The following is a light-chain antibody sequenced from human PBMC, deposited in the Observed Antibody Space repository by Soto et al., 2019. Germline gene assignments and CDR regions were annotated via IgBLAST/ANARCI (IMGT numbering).Light chain of an antibody. J-gene: IGLJ1*01. CDR3: SSYTNRATYV. CDR2: DVS. Sequence: QSALTQPASVSGSPGQSITISCTGTSSDVGGYNYVSWYQQHPGKAPKLMVYDVSNRPSGVSNRFSGSKSGDTASLTISGLQAEDESDYYCSSYTNRATYVFGTGTKVTVL. V-gene: IGLV2-14*01. CDR1: SSDVGGYNY.